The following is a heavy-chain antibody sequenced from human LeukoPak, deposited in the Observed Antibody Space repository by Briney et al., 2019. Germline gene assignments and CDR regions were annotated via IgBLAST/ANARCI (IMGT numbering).Heavy chain of an antibody. CDR3: ARGGIAAAGTTPFDY. J-gene: IGHJ4*02. D-gene: IGHD6-13*01. V-gene: IGHV4-59*12. CDR1: GGSISTYY. Sequence: SETQSLTCTVSGGSISTYYWSWIRQPPGKGLEWIGYIYYSGSTYYNPSLKSRVTISIDTSKNRFSLKLSSVTAADTAVYYCARGGIAAAGTTPFDYWGQGTLVTVSS. CDR2: IYYSGST.